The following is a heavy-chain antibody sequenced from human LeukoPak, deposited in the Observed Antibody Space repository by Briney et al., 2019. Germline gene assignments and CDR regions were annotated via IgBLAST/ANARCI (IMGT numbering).Heavy chain of an antibody. J-gene: IGHJ4*02. CDR1: GFTFSDYY. V-gene: IGHV3-23*01. Sequence: GGSLRLSCAASGFTFSDYYISWVRQAPGKGLEWVSAISGSGGSTYYADSVKGRFTISRDNSKNTLYLQMNSLRAEDTAVYYCAKVSCSSTSCYRGYFDYWGQGTLVTVSS. CDR3: AKVSCSSTSCYRGYFDY. D-gene: IGHD2-2*02. CDR2: ISGSGGST.